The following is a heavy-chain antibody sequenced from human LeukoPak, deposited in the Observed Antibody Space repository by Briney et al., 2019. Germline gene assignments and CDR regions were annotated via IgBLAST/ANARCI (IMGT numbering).Heavy chain of an antibody. Sequence: SETLSLTCTVSGGSISGGGYYWRWLRQHPGKGLEWIGYIYYSGSTYYNPSLKSRVTISVDTSKNQFFLKLSSVAAADTAVYYCARDLTDQDAFDIWGQGTMVTVSS. J-gene: IGHJ3*02. CDR2: IYYSGST. CDR3: ARDLTDQDAFDI. CDR1: GGSISGGGYY. V-gene: IGHV4-31*03.